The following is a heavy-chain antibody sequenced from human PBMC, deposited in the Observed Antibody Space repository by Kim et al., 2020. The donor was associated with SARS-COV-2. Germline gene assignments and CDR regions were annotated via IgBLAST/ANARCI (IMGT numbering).Heavy chain of an antibody. D-gene: IGHD2-2*01. V-gene: IGHV3-23*01. Sequence: GGSLRLSCAVSGFTFSSYAMSWVRQAPGKGLEWVSTISGSGGRTYYGDSVKGRFSISRDNSKNTVYLEMNSLRAEDTAVYYCAKGGCTGTSCYGGPFDYWGQGTLVTVSS. CDR3: AKGGCTGTSCYGGPFDY. CDR2: ISGSGGRT. CDR1: GFTFSSYA. J-gene: IGHJ4*02.